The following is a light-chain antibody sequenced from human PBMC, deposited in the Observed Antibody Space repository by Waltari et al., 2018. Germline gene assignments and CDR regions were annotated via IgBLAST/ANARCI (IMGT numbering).Light chain of an antibody. CDR1: HLGSKS. J-gene: IGLJ1*01. V-gene: IGLV3-21*04. CDR2: YVT. Sequence: YVLAQPPSVSVAPGETARITCGEGHLGSKSVHWYQHKPGQAPELIIFYVTKRPSGISERVSGSNYANTATLTIGRAEAGDEADYYCQVWDSSSDLLYVFGAGTKVTVL. CDR3: QVWDSSSDLLYV.